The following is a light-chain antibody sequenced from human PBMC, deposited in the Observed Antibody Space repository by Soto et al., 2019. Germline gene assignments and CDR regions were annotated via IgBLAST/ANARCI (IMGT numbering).Light chain of an antibody. V-gene: IGKV3-15*01. CDR1: QSVSSN. CDR3: QQYNDWWWT. CDR2: GAS. Sequence: EIVMTQSPATLSVSPGERATLSCRASQSVSSNLAWYQHKPGQAPRLLIFGASTRATGIPARFSGSGSGTEFTLTISSLQSEDFAVYYCQQYNDWWWTFGQGTKVDIK. J-gene: IGKJ1*01.